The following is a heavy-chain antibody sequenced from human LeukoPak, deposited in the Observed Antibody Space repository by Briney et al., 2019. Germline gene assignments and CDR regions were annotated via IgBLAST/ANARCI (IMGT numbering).Heavy chain of an antibody. V-gene: IGHV4-59*01. Sequence: SETLSLTCTVSGGSISSYYWSWIRQPPGKGLEWIGYIYYSGSTNYNPSLKSRVTISVDTSKNQFSLKLSSVTAADTAVYYCARTHSLQPKQYYFDYWGQGTLVTVSS. CDR1: GGSISSYY. J-gene: IGHJ4*02. D-gene: IGHD1-26*01. CDR3: ARTHSLQPKQYYFDY. CDR2: IYYSGST.